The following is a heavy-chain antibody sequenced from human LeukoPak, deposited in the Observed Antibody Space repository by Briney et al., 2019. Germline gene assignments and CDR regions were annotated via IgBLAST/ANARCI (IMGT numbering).Heavy chain of an antibody. J-gene: IGHJ4*02. CDR2: ISSSSSYI. V-gene: IGHV3-21*01. Sequence: GGSLRLSCAASGFTFSSYSMNWVRQAPGKGLEWVSSISSSSSYIYYADSVKGRFTISRDNAKNSLYLQMNSLRAEDTAVYYCARGGRIAAALTDMDCWGQGTLVTVSS. CDR3: ARGGRIAAALTDMDC. D-gene: IGHD6-13*01. CDR1: GFTFSSYS.